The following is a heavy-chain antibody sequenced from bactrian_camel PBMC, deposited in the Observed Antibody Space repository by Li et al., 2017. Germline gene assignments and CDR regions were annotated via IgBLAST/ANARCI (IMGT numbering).Heavy chain of an antibody. CDR3: ATGAVRDSCSIGY. V-gene: IGHV3-2*01. D-gene: IGHD1*01. CDR2: IYSDGSMT. Sequence: VQLVESGGGLVQPGGSLRLSCAASGFTFSSYYMSWVRQAPGKGLEWVSSIYSDGSMTAYADSVKGRFTLSRDNARNTVYLLMNSLKSEDTALYYCATGAVRDSCSIGYWGQGTQVTVS. CDR1: GFTFSSYY. J-gene: IGHJ6*01.